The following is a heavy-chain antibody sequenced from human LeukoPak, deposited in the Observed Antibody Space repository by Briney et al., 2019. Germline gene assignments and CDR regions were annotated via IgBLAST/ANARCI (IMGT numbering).Heavy chain of an antibody. V-gene: IGHV4-59*01. D-gene: IGHD1-26*01. Sequence: SETLSLTCTVSGGSISSYYWSWIRQPPGKGLGWIGYIYYSGITNYSPSLKSRVTVSVDTSKNQFSLKLSSVTAADTAVYYCTRAGRWEGRPHAFDIWGQGTMVTVSS. CDR3: TRAGRWEGRPHAFDI. J-gene: IGHJ3*02. CDR1: GGSISSYY. CDR2: IYYSGIT.